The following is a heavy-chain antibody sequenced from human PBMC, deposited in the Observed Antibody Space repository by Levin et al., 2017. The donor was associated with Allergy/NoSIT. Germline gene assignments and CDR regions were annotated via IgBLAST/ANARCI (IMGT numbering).Heavy chain of an antibody. CDR3: ARDNWGLAAADRGQPKNNWFDP. CDR1: GYTFTSYA. Sequence: ASVKVSCKASGYTFTSYAMNWVRQAPGQGLEWMGWINTNTGNPTYAQGFTGRFVFSLDTSVSTAYLQISSLKAEDTAVYYCARDNWGLAAADRGQPKNNWFDPWGQGTLVTVSS. V-gene: IGHV7-4-1*02. CDR2: INTNTGNP. D-gene: IGHD6-13*01. J-gene: IGHJ5*02.